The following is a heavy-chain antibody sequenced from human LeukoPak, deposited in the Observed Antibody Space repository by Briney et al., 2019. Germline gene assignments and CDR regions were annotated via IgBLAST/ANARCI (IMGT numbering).Heavy chain of an antibody. V-gene: IGHV4-39*01. D-gene: IGHD3-9*01. Sequence: SETLSLTCTVSGGSISSSSYYWGWVRQSPGKGLEWIGSAYYSGSPYSDPSLKSRVTFSVDTSKNQFSLKLSSVTDADTAVYYCASHSAEYDILTGYHSYNAFDPWGQGILVTISS. CDR2: AYYSGSP. CDR3: ASHSAEYDILTGYHSYNAFDP. J-gene: IGHJ5*02. CDR1: GGSISSSSYY.